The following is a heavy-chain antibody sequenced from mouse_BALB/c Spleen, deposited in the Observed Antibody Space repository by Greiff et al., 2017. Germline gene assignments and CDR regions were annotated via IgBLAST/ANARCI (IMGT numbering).Heavy chain of an antibody. CDR2: IYPGNVNT. V-gene: IGHV1S56*01. J-gene: IGHJ2*01. Sequence: QVHVKQSGPELVKPGASVRISCKASGYTFTSYYIHWVKQRPGQGLEWIGWIYPGNVNTKYNEKFKGKATLTADKSSSTAYMQLSSLTSEDSAVYFCARLGYGYFDYWGQGTTLTVSS. CDR3: ARLGYGYFDY. D-gene: IGHD3-1*01. CDR1: GYTFTSYY.